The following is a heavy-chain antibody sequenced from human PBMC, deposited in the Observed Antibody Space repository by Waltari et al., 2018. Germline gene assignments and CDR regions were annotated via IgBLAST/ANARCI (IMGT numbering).Heavy chain of an antibody. J-gene: IGHJ4*02. Sequence: EVQLVASGGGLVQPGRSLRLSCTASGFPFGDYAMSWVRQAPGKGLEWVGFIRSKAYGGTTEYAASVKGRFTISRDDSKSIAYLQMNSLKTEDTAVYYCTRDSGIVGATYIDYWGQGTLVTVSS. CDR3: TRDSGIVGATYIDY. CDR2: IRSKAYGGTT. CDR1: GFPFGDYA. V-gene: IGHV3-49*04. D-gene: IGHD1-26*01.